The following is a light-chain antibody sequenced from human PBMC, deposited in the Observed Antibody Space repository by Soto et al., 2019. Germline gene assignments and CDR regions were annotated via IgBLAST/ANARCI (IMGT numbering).Light chain of an antibody. CDR2: AAS. CDR1: QYISNY. V-gene: IGKV1-12*01. Sequence: DSQVSQSRPSLSASIGDRVTITCQASQYISNYLNWYQQKPGKAPKLLIYAASSLQSGVPSRFSGSGSGTDFTLTISSLQPEDFATYYCQQANSFCTLGQGTRLE. J-gene: IGKJ5*01. CDR3: QQANSFCT.